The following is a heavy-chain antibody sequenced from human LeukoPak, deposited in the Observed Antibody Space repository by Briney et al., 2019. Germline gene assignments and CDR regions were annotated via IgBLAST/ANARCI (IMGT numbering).Heavy chain of an antibody. CDR1: GFTFSGYE. J-gene: IGHJ4*02. V-gene: IGHV3-48*03. Sequence: GGSLRLSCAASGFTFSGYEMSWLRQAPGKGLEWVSFISSSGSTIYYADSVKGRFTISRDNAINSLCLQMNSLRAEDAAVYYCAVGTGWSTVVYFHYWGQGTLVTVSS. CDR2: ISSSGSTI. D-gene: IGHD6-19*01. CDR3: AVGTGWSTVVYFHY.